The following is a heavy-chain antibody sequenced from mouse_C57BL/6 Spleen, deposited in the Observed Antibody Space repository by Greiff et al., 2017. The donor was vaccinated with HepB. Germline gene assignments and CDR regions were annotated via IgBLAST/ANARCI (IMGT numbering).Heavy chain of an antibody. CDR2: IDPSDSYT. Sequence: QVQLQQPGAELVMPGASVKLSCKASGYTFTSYWMHWVKQRPGQGLEWIGEIDPSDSYTNYNQKFKGKSTLTVDKSSSTAYMQLSSLTSEDSAVYYCARLYYDYDAYYFDYWGQGTTLTVSS. V-gene: IGHV1-69*01. D-gene: IGHD2-4*01. CDR1: GYTFTSYW. CDR3: ARLYYDYDAYYFDY. J-gene: IGHJ2*01.